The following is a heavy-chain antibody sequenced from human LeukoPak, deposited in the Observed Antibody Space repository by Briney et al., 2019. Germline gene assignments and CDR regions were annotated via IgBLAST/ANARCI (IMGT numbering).Heavy chain of an antibody. D-gene: IGHD1-1*01. CDR2: VSASGAST. CDR3: AKAGSRQLEDY. J-gene: IGHJ4*02. Sequence: GGSLRLSCAASAFTFSSYEMNWVRQAPGKGLEWVSAVSASGASTYYADSVEGRFSISRENSKRTLYLQMNSLRAEDTAIYYCAKAGSRQLEDYWGQGTLVTISS. CDR1: AFTFSSYE. V-gene: IGHV3-23*01.